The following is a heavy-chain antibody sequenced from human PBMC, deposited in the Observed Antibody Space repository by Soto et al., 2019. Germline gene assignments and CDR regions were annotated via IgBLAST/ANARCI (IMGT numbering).Heavy chain of an antibody. D-gene: IGHD2-2*01. CDR2: IFYSGST. J-gene: IGHJ3*02. CDR1: GDSISSGDYY. V-gene: IGHV4-31*03. Sequence: SETLSLTCTVSGDSISSGDYYWSWIRQHPGKNLEWIGHIFYSGSTYYNTSLKSRVTISVDTSKNQFSLKLSSVTAADTAVYYCARTSRGDCTTTSCYDLSRAFDIWGQGTMVT. CDR3: ARTSRGDCTTTSCYDLSRAFDI.